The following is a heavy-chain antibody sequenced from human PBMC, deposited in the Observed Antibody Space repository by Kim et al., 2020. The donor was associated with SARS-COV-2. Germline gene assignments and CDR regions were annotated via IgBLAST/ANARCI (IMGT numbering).Heavy chain of an antibody. Sequence: GGSLRLSCAASGFTFSSYGMHWVRQAPGKGLEWVAVIWYDGSNKYYADSVKGRFTISRDNSKNTLYLQMNSLRAEDTAVYYCARERLWFGESLPWYYYGMDVWGQGTTVTVSS. CDR1: GFTFSSYG. J-gene: IGHJ6*02. V-gene: IGHV3-33*01. CDR3: ARERLWFGESLPWYYYGMDV. D-gene: IGHD3-10*01. CDR2: IWYDGSNK.